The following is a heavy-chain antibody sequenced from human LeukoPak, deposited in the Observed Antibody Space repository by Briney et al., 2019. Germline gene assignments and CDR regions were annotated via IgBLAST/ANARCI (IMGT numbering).Heavy chain of an antibody. CDR1: GGSISSYY. D-gene: IGHD3-22*01. J-gene: IGHJ4*02. CDR2: IHYSGGT. V-gene: IGHV4-59*08. Sequence: SETLSLTCTVSGGSISSYYWSWVRQPPGKGLEWIGYIHYSGGTSYNPSLKSRVTISVDTSKNQFSLKLSSVTAADTAVYYCARHKHDSSGYAFDYWGQGTLVTVSS. CDR3: ARHKHDSSGYAFDY.